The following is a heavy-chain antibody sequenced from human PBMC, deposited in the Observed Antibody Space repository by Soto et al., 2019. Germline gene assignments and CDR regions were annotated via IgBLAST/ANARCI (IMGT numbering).Heavy chain of an antibody. CDR2: INHSGST. V-gene: IGHV4-34*01. CDR3: ARFTILEWLFLYYFDD. D-gene: IGHD3-3*01. Sequence: SETLSLTCAVYGGSFSGYYWSWIRQPPGKGLEWIGEINHSGSTNYSPSLKSRVTISVDTSKNQFSLKLSSVTAADTAVYYCARFTILEWLFLYYFDDWGQGTLVTVSS. J-gene: IGHJ4*02. CDR1: GGSFSGYY.